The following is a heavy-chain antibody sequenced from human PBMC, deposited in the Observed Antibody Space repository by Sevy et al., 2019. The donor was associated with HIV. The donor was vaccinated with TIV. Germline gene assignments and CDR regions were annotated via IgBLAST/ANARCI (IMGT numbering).Heavy chain of an antibody. CDR2: IWYDGSNK. D-gene: IGHD3-10*01. Sequence: GGSLRLSCAASGFTFSSYGMHWVRQAPGKGLEWVAVIWYDGSNKYYADSVKGRFTISRDNSKNTLYLQMNSLRAEDTAVYYCAKDRAEYYGSGGEFDYWGQGTLVTVSS. V-gene: IGHV3-33*06. CDR1: GFTFSSYG. J-gene: IGHJ4*02. CDR3: AKDRAEYYGSGGEFDY.